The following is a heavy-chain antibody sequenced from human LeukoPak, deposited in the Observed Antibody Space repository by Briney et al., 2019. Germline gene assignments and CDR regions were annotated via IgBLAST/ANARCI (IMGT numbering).Heavy chain of an antibody. CDR1: GGSISSYY. CDR2: IYYSGST. J-gene: IGHJ5*02. V-gene: IGHV4-59*08. CDR3: ARGYSYGSNNWFDP. D-gene: IGHD5-18*01. Sequence: SETLSLTCTVSGGSISSYYWSWIRQPPGKGLEWIGYIYYSGSTNYNPSLKSRVTILVDTSKNQSSLKLSSVTAADTAVYYCARGYSYGSNNWFDPWGQGTLVTVSS.